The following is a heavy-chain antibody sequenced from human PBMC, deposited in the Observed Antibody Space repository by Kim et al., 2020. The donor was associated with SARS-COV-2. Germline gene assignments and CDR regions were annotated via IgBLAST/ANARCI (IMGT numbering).Heavy chain of an antibody. CDR1: GFTFSSYR. D-gene: IGHD6-6*01. CDR2: ISSGGGYI. Sequence: GGSLRLSCAASGFTFSSYRMNWVRQAPGKGLEWVSSISSGGGYIYYADSVKGRFTISRDNAENALYLQMNSLRVEDTAVYFCARGRGYSTSSSDFDYWGQETVVTVSA. V-gene: IGHV3-21*06. CDR3: ARGRGYSTSSSDFDY. J-gene: IGHJ4*02.